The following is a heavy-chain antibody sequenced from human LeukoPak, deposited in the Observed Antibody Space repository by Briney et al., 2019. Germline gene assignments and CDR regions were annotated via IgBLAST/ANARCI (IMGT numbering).Heavy chain of an antibody. V-gene: IGHV5-51*01. CDR1: GYSFTSYW. Sequence: GESLKISCKGSGYSFTSYWIGWVRQMPGKGLEWMGIIYPGDSDTRYSPSFQGQVTISADKSISTAYLQWSSLKASDTAMYYCARCPDFWSGYTLYAFDIWGQGTMVTVSS. J-gene: IGHJ3*02. D-gene: IGHD3-3*01. CDR2: IYPGDSDT. CDR3: ARCPDFWSGYTLYAFDI.